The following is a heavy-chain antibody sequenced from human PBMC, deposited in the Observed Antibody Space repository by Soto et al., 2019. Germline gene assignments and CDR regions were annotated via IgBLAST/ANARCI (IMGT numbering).Heavy chain of an antibody. D-gene: IGHD2-21*01. J-gene: IGHJ3*02. CDR3: ARGRIVASIHDAFEI. CDR2: ISAYNGKI. Sequence: QGQLLQSGDEVKKPGASVRVSCRASGYDFTSYGISWVRHAPGKGLAWVAWISAYNGKIDTAQKFQGRVTMTLDTSTDTAHMELGDLTSADTAVYYCARGRIVASIHDAFEIWGQGTMVAVSS. CDR1: GYDFTSYG. V-gene: IGHV1-18*01.